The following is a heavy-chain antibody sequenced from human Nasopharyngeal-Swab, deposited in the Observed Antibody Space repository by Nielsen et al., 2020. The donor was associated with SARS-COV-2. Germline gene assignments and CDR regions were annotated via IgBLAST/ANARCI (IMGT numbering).Heavy chain of an antibody. D-gene: IGHD5-12*01. J-gene: IGHJ5*02. CDR2: IYYSGST. Sequence: WIRQPPGKGLEWIGSIYYSGSTYYNPSLKSRVTISVDTSKNQFSLKLSSVTAADTAVYYCARTLTYLHQTYSGYDNDNWFDPWGQGTLVSLL. V-gene: IGHV4-39*01. CDR3: ARTLTYLHQTYSGYDNDNWFDP.